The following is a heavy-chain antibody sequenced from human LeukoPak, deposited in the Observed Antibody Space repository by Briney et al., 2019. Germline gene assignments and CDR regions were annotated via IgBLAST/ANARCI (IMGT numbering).Heavy chain of an antibody. CDR2: IYYSGST. CDR1: GGSISSYY. V-gene: IGHV4-59*01. J-gene: IGHJ6*03. Sequence: PSETLSLTCTVSGGSISSYYWSWIRQPPGKGLEWIGYIYYSGSTNYNPSLKSRVTISVDTSKNQFSLKLSSVTAADTAVYYCARGFPKNYDFWSGFQTYYYMDVWAKGPRSPSP. D-gene: IGHD3-3*01. CDR3: ARGFPKNYDFWSGFQTYYYMDV.